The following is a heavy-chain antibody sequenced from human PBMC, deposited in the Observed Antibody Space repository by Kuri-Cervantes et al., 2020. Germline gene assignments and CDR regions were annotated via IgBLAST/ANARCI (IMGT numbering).Heavy chain of an antibody. D-gene: IGHD3-22*01. CDR3: ARQNYSDSSGGGSFDI. Sequence: SETLSLSCSVPGGSLDYYYWGWIRQPPGQGLEWIRYVYYTGDTYYNPSLKSRVTISVDTSKNQFSLKLSSVTAADTAVYYCARQNYSDSSGGGSFDIWGQGTMVTVSS. J-gene: IGHJ3*02. V-gene: IGHV4-59*08. CDR2: VYYTGDT. CDR1: GGSLDYYY.